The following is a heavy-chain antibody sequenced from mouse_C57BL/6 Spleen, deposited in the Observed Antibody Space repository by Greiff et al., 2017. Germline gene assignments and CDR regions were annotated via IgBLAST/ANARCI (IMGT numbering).Heavy chain of an antibody. CDR3: ARGGAPYYIDY. CDR2: IDPSDSYT. Sequence: QVQLQQPGAELVKPGASVKLSCKASGYTFTSYWMQWVKQRPGQGLEWIGEIDPSDSYTNYNQKFKGKATLTVDTSSSTAYMQLSSLTSEDSAVYYCARGGAPYYIDYWGQGTTLTVSS. V-gene: IGHV1-50*01. CDR1: GYTFTSYW. J-gene: IGHJ2*01. D-gene: IGHD6-1*01.